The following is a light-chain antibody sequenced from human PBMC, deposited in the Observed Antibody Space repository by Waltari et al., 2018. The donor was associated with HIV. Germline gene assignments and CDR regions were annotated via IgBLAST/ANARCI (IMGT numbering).Light chain of an antibody. CDR1: QSVSSSY. J-gene: IGKJ3*01. CDR3: QQYGSSPLFT. V-gene: IGKV3-20*01. CDR2: GAS. Sequence: DIVLTQSPGTLSLSPGERATLSSRASQSVSSSYVAWYQQKPGQAPRLLIYGASSRATGIPDRFSGSGSGTDFTLTISRLEPEDFAVYYCQQYGSSPLFTFGPGTKVDIK.